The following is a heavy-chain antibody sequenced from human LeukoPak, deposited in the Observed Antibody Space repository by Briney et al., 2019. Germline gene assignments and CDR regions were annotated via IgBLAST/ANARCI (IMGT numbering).Heavy chain of an antibody. CDR2: ISGSGGST. CDR1: GLTFSSYA. J-gene: IGHJ4*02. D-gene: IGHD3-3*01. Sequence: GGSLRLSCAASGLTFSSYAMSWVRQAPGKGLEWVSAISGSGGSTYYANSVKGRFTISRDNSKNTVYLQMNSLRAEDTAIYYCAKHSHDGSAPYYEVQLDYWGQGALVTVSS. CDR3: AKHSHDGSAPYYEVQLDY. V-gene: IGHV3-23*01.